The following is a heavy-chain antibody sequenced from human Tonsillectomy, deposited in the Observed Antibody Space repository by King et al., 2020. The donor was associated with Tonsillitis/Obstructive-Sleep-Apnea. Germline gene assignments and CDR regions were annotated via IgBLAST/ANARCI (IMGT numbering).Heavy chain of an antibody. V-gene: IGHV4-39*01. J-gene: IGHJ4*02. CDR1: GGSISSSSYY. CDR3: ARLGFLEWFTSH. D-gene: IGHD3-3*01. CDR2: IYYSGST. Sequence: QLQESGPGLVKPSETLSLTCTVSGGSISSSSYYWGWIRQPPGKGLEWIGSIYYSGSTYYNPSLKSRVTISVDTSKNQFSLKLSSVTAADTAVYYCARLGFLEWFTSHWGQGTLVNVSS.